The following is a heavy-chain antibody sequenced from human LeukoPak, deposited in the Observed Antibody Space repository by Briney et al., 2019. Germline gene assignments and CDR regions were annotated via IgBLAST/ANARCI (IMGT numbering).Heavy chain of an antibody. Sequence: GESLKISCKGSGYSFNSYLTGWVRQMPGEGLEWMGINYPGDSDTRYSPSFQGQVTISADKSISTAYLHWSSLKASDTAMYYCAREGRTGIAAAGVDYWGQGTLVTVSS. D-gene: IGHD6-13*01. J-gene: IGHJ4*02. V-gene: IGHV5-51*01. CDR1: GYSFNSYL. CDR2: NYPGDSDT. CDR3: AREGRTGIAAAGVDY.